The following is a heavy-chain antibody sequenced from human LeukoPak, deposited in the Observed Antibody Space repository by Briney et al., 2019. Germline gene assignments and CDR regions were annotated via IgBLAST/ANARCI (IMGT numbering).Heavy chain of an antibody. V-gene: IGHV1-2*02. Sequence: ASVKLSCAASGYTFTGYYMNWVRQAPRHGLEWMGWINPNSGGRTYAQKFQGRVTMTMATSITTAYMQLSRLSCDDTAVHYYSGVNGRYFVWLVWGEGTPVTASS. CDR3: SGVNGRYFVWLV. J-gene: IGHJ4*02. D-gene: IGHD3-9*01. CDR1: GYTFTGYY. CDR2: INPNSGGR.